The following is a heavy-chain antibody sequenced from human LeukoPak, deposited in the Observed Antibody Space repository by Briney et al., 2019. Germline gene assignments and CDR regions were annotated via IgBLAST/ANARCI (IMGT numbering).Heavy chain of an antibody. J-gene: IGHJ4*02. D-gene: IGHD3-10*01. Sequence: GESLKISCKGSGYSFTSYWIGWVRQMPGKGLEWMGIIFPGDSATTYSPSFQGQVTISADKSISTAYLQWSSLKAADTAVYYCARLRGSSLVNHYFDYWGQGTLVTVSS. CDR2: IFPGDSAT. CDR1: GYSFTSYW. V-gene: IGHV5-51*01. CDR3: ARLRGSSLVNHYFDY.